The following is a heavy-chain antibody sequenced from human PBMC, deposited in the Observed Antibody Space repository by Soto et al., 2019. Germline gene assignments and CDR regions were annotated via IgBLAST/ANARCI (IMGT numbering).Heavy chain of an antibody. D-gene: IGHD3-10*01. J-gene: IGHJ4*02. Sequence: PSQTLSLTCAISGDSVSSNSAAWNWIRQSPSRGLEWLGRTYYRSKWYNDYAVSVKSRITINPDTSKNQFSLQLNSVTAADTAVYYCARVWGSNHGSARYSSVFDYWGQGTLVTVSS. CDR1: GDSVSSNSAA. CDR2: TYYRSKWYN. V-gene: IGHV6-1*01. CDR3: ARVWGSNHGSARYSSVFDY.